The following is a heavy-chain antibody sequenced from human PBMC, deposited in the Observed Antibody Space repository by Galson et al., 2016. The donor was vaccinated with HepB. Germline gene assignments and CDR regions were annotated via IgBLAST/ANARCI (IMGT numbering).Heavy chain of an antibody. CDR2: VSPHYGAT. J-gene: IGHJ6*02. Sequence: SVTVSCKASGYIFNSYGITWVRQAPGQGLEWMGWVSPHYGATKYAQKFQGRVTMTTDTSTSTAYMELRSLRSDDTAVYYCARDGERGPIFGVCHYYYYGMDVWGQGTTVTVSS. D-gene: IGHD3-3*01. CDR1: GYIFNSYG. CDR3: ARDGERGPIFGVCHYYYYGMDV. V-gene: IGHV1-18*01.